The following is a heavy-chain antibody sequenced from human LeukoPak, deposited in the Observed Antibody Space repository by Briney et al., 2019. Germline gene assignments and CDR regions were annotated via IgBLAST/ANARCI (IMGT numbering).Heavy chain of an antibody. D-gene: IGHD3-10*01. J-gene: IGHJ4*02. CDR3: ARESGSYFFDY. Sequence: GGSLRLSCAASGFTFSSYWMSWVRQAPGKGLEWVANIKQDGSEKYYVDSVKGRFTISRDNAKNSLYLQMNSLGAEDTAVYYCARESGSYFFDYWGQGTLVTVSS. CDR1: GFTFSSYW. CDR2: IKQDGSEK. V-gene: IGHV3-7*01.